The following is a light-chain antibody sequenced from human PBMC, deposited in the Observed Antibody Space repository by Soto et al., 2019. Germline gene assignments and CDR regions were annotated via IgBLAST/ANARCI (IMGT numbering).Light chain of an antibody. CDR2: VSS. J-gene: IGKJ1*01. V-gene: IGKV3-15*01. Sequence: EIVMTQSPATLSVSPGERATLSCRASQSVSSNLAWYQLKPGQAPRLLIYVSSTRATGIRARFSGSVSGTEFTLTISSLQSEDFADYYCQQYTNWPVTFGNGTKVEIK. CDR1: QSVSSN. CDR3: QQYTNWPVT.